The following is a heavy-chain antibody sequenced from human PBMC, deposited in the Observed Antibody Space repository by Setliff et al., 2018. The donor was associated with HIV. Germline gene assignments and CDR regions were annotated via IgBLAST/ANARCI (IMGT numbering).Heavy chain of an antibody. V-gene: IGHV4-4*09. CDR1: GGSISGYH. Sequence: PSETLSLTCTVSGGSISGYHWNWLRQTPGKGLEWIGYIYTSRGTNYNHSLRTRAIISVDTSNQFSLKLSSVTAADAAVYYCARSPSYRSSWEYYFDNWGQGILVTVSS. D-gene: IGHD6-13*01. J-gene: IGHJ4*02. CDR2: IYTSRGT. CDR3: ARSPSYRSSWEYYFDN.